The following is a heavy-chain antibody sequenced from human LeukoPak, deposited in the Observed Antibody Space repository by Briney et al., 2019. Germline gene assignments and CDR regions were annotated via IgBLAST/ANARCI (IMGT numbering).Heavy chain of an antibody. CDR3: ATEFLGAVAETGDY. Sequence: GGSLRLSCAASGFPFTSYAMNWVRQAPGKGLEWVSSISSTSSNIYYADSVKGRFTVSRDNAKNSLYLQMNSLRAEDTAVYYCATEFLGAVAETGDYWGQGTLVTVSS. J-gene: IGHJ4*02. CDR1: GFPFTSYA. CDR2: ISSTSSNI. D-gene: IGHD6-19*01. V-gene: IGHV3-21*01.